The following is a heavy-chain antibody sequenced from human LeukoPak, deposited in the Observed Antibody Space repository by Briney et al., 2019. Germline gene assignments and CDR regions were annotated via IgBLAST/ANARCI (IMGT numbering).Heavy chain of an antibody. CDR2: INHSGST. J-gene: IGHJ6*03. Sequence: SETLSLTCAVYGGSFSGYYWSWIRQPPGKGLEWIGEINHSGSTNYNPSLKSRVTISVDTSKNQLSLKLSSVTAADTAVYYCARGGYSGSIRYYYYYMDVWGKGTTVTVS. CDR1: GGSFSGYY. V-gene: IGHV4-34*01. CDR3: ARGGYSGSIRYYYYYMDV. D-gene: IGHD1-26*01.